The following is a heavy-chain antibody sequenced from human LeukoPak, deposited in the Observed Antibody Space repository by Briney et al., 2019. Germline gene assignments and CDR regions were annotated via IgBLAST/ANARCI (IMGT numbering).Heavy chain of an antibody. CDR2: ITYDGYYK. CDR3: ARSYYYDSSGYREFDY. D-gene: IGHD3-22*01. J-gene: IGHJ4*02. V-gene: IGHV3-30*03. CDR1: GFSFTSYG. Sequence: GGSLRLSCAASGFSFTSYGMHWVRQAPGKGLEWVALITYDGYYKYYSDSVKGRFTISSDTSKNTLYLQMNSLRAEDTAVYYCARSYYYDSSGYREFDYWGQGTLVTVSS.